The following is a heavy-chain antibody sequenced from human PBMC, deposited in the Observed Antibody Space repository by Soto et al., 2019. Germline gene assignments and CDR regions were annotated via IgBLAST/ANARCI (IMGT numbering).Heavy chain of an antibody. Sequence: QVQLVESGGGLVKPGGSLRLSCAASEFTLSDYYMRWIRQAPGKGLELVAYISSSGSAIYYGDSVKGRFSISRDNARNSLYLQMNSLRAEGTAVYYCARCLVGWRNDALDVGGQGTTVTVSS. J-gene: IGHJ6*02. D-gene: IGHD1-1*01. CDR3: ARCLVGWRNDALDV. CDR2: ISSSGSAI. CDR1: EFTLSDYY. V-gene: IGHV3-11*01.